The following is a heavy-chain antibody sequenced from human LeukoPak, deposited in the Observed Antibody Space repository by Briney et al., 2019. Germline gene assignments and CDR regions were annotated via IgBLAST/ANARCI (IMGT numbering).Heavy chain of an antibody. V-gene: IGHV4-34*01. CDR1: GGSFSGYY. J-gene: IGHJ6*03. CDR2: INHSGST. D-gene: IGHD3-3*01. CDR3: ARTSRYDFWSALYYYYMDV. Sequence: SETLSLTCAVYGGSFSGYYWSWIRQPPGKGLEWIGEINHSGSTNYNPSLKSRVTISVDTSKNQFSLKLSSVTAADTAVYYCARTSRYDFWSALYYYYMDVWGKGTTVTVSS.